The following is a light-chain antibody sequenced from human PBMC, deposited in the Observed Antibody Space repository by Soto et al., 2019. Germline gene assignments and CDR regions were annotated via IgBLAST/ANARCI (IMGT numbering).Light chain of an antibody. CDR2: DAS. J-gene: IGKJ4*01. CDR1: QSVNN. CDR3: QQRDNWTLS. V-gene: IGKV3-11*01. Sequence: EIVLTQSPATLSLSPGEGVTLSCRASQSVNNLAWYQQKPGQAPRLLIYDASNRATGIPARFSGSGSGTDFNLTITYLEPEDFAVYYCQQRDNWTLSLGGGTKVEIK.